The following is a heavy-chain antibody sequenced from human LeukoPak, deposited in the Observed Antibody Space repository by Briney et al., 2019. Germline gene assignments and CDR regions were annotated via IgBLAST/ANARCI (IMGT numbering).Heavy chain of an antibody. CDR3: ARGADYYGSGSQRFFDY. V-gene: IGHV4-59*12. CDR2: IYSSGST. J-gene: IGHJ4*02. Sequence: SETLSLTCTVSGGSISSYYWSWIRQPPGKGLEWIGYIYSSGSTNYNPSLKSRVTISVDTSKNQFSLKLSSVTAADTAVYYCARGADYYGSGSQRFFDYWGQGTLVTVSS. CDR1: GGSISSYY. D-gene: IGHD3-10*01.